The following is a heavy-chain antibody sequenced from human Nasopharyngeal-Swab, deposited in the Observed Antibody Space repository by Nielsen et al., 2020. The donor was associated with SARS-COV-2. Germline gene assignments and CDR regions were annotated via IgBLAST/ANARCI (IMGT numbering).Heavy chain of an antibody. CDR1: GYTFTSYY. CDR2: INPSGGST. CDR3: ARDRGRGVIITNPMYYFDY. Sequence: ASVKVSCKASGYTFTSYYMHWVRQAPGQGLEWMGIINPSGGSTSCAQKFQGRVTMTRDTSTSTVYMELSSLRSEDTAVYYCARDRGRGVIITNPMYYFDYWGQGTLVTVSS. J-gene: IGHJ4*02. V-gene: IGHV1-46*01. D-gene: IGHD3-10*01.